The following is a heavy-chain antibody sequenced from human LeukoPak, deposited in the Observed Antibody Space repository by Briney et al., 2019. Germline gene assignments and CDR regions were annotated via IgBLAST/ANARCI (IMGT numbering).Heavy chain of an antibody. Sequence: GGSLRLSCAASGFTFSSYVMSWVRQAPGKGLEWVSAISGSGDNTYYADSVKGRFTISRDNSKNTLYLQMNSLRAEDTALYYCAKGNYYGSSGLGSTSFDYWGQGTLVTVSS. CDR1: GFTFSSYV. V-gene: IGHV3-23*01. CDR3: AKGNYYGSSGLGSTSFDY. CDR2: ISGSGDNT. J-gene: IGHJ4*02. D-gene: IGHD3-10*01.